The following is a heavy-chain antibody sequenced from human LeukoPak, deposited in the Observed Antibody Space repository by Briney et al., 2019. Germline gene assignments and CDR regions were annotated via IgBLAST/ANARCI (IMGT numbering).Heavy chain of an antibody. CDR1: GYTLTELS. Sequence: GASVKASCKVSGYTLTELSMHWVRQAPGKGLEWMGGFDPEDGETIYAQKFQGRVTMTEDTSTDTAYMELSSLRSEDTAVYYCATDGLFNLGFEHWGQGTLVTVSS. J-gene: IGHJ4*02. D-gene: IGHD1-1*01. CDR3: ATDGLFNLGFEH. CDR2: FDPEDGET. V-gene: IGHV1-24*01.